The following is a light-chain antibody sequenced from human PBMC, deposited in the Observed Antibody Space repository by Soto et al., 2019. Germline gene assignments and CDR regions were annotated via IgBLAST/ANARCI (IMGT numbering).Light chain of an antibody. CDR2: GAS. CDR3: QQGGSFPIT. CDR1: QDIGSW. J-gene: IGKJ5*01. Sequence: DIQMTQSPSSVSASVGDRVTITCRASQDIGSWLAWYQQKPGKAPDLLIYGASSLQSGVPSRFYGSGSGTDFTLTISSLQPEDFATYYCQQGGSFPITFRQGTRLEIK. V-gene: IGKV1-12*01.